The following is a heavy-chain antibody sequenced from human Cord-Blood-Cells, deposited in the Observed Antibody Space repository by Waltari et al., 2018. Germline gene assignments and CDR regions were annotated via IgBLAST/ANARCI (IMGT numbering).Heavy chain of an antibody. V-gene: IGHV4-38-2*02. J-gene: IGHJ3*02. Sequence: QVQLQASGPGLVKPSETLSLPCTVSGYSLSSGYHWGWIRPPPGPGLEWIGSIYHSGSTYYNPSLKSRVTISVDTSKNQFSLKLSSVTAADTAVYYCARDLHCSSTSCYTDDAFDIWGQGTMVTVSS. CDR3: ARDLHCSSTSCYTDDAFDI. CDR2: IYHSGST. D-gene: IGHD2-2*02. CDR1: GYSLSSGYH.